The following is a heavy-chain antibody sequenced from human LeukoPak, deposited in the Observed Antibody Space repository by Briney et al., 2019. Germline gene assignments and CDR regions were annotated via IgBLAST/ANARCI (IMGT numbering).Heavy chain of an antibody. D-gene: IGHD3-10*01. J-gene: IGHJ5*02. CDR1: GGSISSYY. Sequence: SETLSLTCTVSGGSISSYYWGWIRQPPGKGLEWIGYIYYSGSTNYNPSLKSRVTISVDTSKNQFSLKLSSVTAADTAVYYCARETNGSGNRGWFDPWGQGTLVTVSS. CDR2: IYYSGST. V-gene: IGHV4-59*01. CDR3: ARETNGSGNRGWFDP.